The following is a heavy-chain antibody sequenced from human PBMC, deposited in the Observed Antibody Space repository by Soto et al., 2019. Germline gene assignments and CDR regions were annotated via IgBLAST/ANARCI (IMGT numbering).Heavy chain of an antibody. J-gene: IGHJ4*02. CDR3: ARGRVSAFDY. V-gene: IGHV6-1*01. Sequence: QVQLQESGPGLVQPSQTLSLTCAVSGDTLSSSGVAWNWIRQSPSRGLEWLGRTYYTSQWYNDYATSVQSRININADTSQNQFSLQLNSVTPDDTAVYYCARGRVSAFDYWGQGTLVTVSS. CDR2: TYYTSQWYN. CDR1: GDTLSSSGVA. D-gene: IGHD4-4*01.